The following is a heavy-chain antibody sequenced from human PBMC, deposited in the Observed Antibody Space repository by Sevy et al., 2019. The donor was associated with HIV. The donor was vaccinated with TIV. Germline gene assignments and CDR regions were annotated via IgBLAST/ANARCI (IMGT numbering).Heavy chain of an antibody. J-gene: IGHJ4*02. Sequence: GGSLRLSCADSGFTFSSYTMNWVRQAPGKGLEWVSSISSTGNYIYYADSLKGRFSISRDNAKNSRYLQMKSLRAEDTAVYYCARGSHDYGDYDRDVGFDYWGQGTLVTVSS. D-gene: IGHD4-17*01. CDR1: GFTFSSYT. CDR2: ISSTGNYI. CDR3: ARGSHDYGDYDRDVGFDY. V-gene: IGHV3-21*01.